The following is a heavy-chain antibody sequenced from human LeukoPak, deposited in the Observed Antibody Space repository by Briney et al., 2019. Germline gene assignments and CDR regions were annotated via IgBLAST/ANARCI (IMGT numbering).Heavy chain of an antibody. CDR1: GGSFSGYY. Sequence: SETLSLTCAVYGGSFSGYYWSWIRQPPGKGLEWIGEINHSGSTNYNPSLKSRVTISVDTSKNQFSLKLSSVTAADTAVYYCARIHAVAVAGTRYFQHWGQGTLVTVSS. J-gene: IGHJ1*01. CDR2: INHSGST. CDR3: ARIHAVAVAGTRYFQH. D-gene: IGHD6-19*01. V-gene: IGHV4-34*01.